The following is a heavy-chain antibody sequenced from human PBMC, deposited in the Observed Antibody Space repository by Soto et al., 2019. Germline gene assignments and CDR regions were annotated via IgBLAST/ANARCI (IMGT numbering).Heavy chain of an antibody. CDR2: IRDRAYNYAT. CDR3: TRLISAAQDY. CDR1: GFVFKDSS. D-gene: IGHD3-10*01. Sequence: EVLLVESGGGVVQPGGSLKLSCAASGFVFKDSSIHWVRQASGKGLEWVGRIRDRAYNYATAYTASVKGRFTVSRDDSNNTAYLQMDSLKTEDTATYYCTRLISAAQDYWGQGTLVTVSS. J-gene: IGHJ4*02. V-gene: IGHV3-73*01.